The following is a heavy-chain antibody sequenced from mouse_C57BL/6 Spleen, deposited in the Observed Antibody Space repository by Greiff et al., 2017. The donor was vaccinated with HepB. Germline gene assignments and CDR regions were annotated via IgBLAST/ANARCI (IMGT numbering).Heavy chain of an antibody. CDR3: ARIYYGSPMDY. CDR2: ISSGSSTI. J-gene: IGHJ4*01. D-gene: IGHD2-2*01. V-gene: IGHV5-17*01. Sequence: DVQLVESGGGLVKPGGSLKLSCAASGFTFSDYGMHWVRQAPEKGLEWVAYISSGSSTIYYADTVKGRFTISRDNAKNTLFLQMTSLRSEDTAMYYCARIYYGSPMDYWGQGTSVTVSS. CDR1: GFTFSDYG.